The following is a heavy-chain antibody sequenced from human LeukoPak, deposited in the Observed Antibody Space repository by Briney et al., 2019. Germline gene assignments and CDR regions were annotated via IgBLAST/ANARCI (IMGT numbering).Heavy chain of an antibody. J-gene: IGHJ4*02. V-gene: IGHV3-48*02. Sequence: SGGSLRLSCAASGFTFSSYSMNWVRQAPGKGLEWVSYISSSSTIYYADSVKGRFTISRDNAKNSLYLQMNSLRDEDTAVYYCARIPEMATIHFDYWGQGTLVTVSS. D-gene: IGHD5-24*01. CDR2: ISSSSTI. CDR1: GFTFSSYS. CDR3: ARIPEMATIHFDY.